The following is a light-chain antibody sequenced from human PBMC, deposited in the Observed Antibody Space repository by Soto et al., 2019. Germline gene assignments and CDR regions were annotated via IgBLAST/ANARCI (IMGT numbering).Light chain of an antibody. CDR2: DAS. CDR3: QQYNNWPRVT. J-gene: IGKJ5*01. V-gene: IGKV3D-15*01. Sequence: EIVLTQSPATLSLSPGERATLSCRASQSVSSYLAWYQQKPGQSPRLLIYDASTRAPGIPARFSGSGSGTEFTLTISSLQSEDFAVYYCQQYNNWPRVTFGQGTRLEI. CDR1: QSVSSY.